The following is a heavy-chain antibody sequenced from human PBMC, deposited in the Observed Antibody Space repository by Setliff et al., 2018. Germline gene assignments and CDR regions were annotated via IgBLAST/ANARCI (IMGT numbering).Heavy chain of an antibody. J-gene: IGHJ4*02. CDR3: ARDTRDRYDTSGHYRSLDY. CDR2: IIPLLETA. CDR1: GDTFSTYA. V-gene: IGHV1-69*06. Sequence: GASVKVSCKASGDTFSTYALSWVRQAPGQGLEWMGGIIPLLETAKYAQKFQGRVTITADKSTSTGYMELSSLRREDTAMYYCARDTRDRYDTSGHYRSLDYWGQGTLVTVSS. D-gene: IGHD3-22*01.